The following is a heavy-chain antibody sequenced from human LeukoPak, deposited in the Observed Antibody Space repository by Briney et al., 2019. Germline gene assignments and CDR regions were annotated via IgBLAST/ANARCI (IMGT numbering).Heavy chain of an antibody. V-gene: IGHV4-59*01. CDR1: GGSMSSYY. J-gene: IGHJ5*02. D-gene: IGHD2-2*01. Sequence: PSETLSLTCTVSGGSMSSYYWSWIRQPPGKGLEWIGYIYYNGNTIYSPSLKSRVTLSLDTSKNQFSLQLSSVTAADTAVYYRARAPIPAAKFDPWGQGTLVTVSS. CDR3: ARAPIPAAKFDP. CDR2: IYYNGNT.